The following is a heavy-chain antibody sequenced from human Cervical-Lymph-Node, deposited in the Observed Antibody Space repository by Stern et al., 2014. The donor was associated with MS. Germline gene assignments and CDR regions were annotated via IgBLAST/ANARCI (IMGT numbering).Heavy chain of an antibody. V-gene: IGHV1-69*01. Sequence: VPLVESGAAVKKPGSSVKVSCKASGGTFSSYAISWVRQAPGQGLEWMGERIPIFGTENYAQKFQGRVPFTADESTPTAYMELSGLRSEDTAVYYCARRDYYDSSGYYGDAFDIWGQGTMVTVSS. CDR1: GGTFSSYA. D-gene: IGHD3-22*01. J-gene: IGHJ3*02. CDR3: ARRDYYDSSGYYGDAFDI. CDR2: RIPIFGTE.